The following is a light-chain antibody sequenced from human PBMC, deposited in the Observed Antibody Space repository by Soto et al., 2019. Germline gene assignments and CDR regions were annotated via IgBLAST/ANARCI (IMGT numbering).Light chain of an antibody. CDR1: QSVSSN. CDR2: GAS. CDR3: QQYNNWPLET. V-gene: IGKV3-15*01. Sequence: EIVMTQSPATLSVSPGERATLSCRASQSVSSNLAWYQQKPGQAPRLLIYGASTKATGIPARFSGSGSGTEFTLIISSLQSKDFAVYYCQQYNNWPLETFGQGTKVDIK. J-gene: IGKJ1*01.